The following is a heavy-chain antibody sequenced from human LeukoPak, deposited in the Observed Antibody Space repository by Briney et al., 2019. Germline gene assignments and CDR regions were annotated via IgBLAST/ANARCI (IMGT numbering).Heavy chain of an antibody. D-gene: IGHD3-10*01. CDR1: GGSISSSSYY. CDR2: IYHSGST. Sequence: SETLSLTCTVSGGSISSSSYYWGWIRQPPGKGLERIGYIYHSGSTYYNPSLKSRVTISVDRSKNQFSLKLSSVTAADTAVYYCARGTYYYGLGRRIFDYWGQGTLVTVSS. V-gene: IGHV4-30-2*01. CDR3: ARGTYYYGLGRRIFDY. J-gene: IGHJ4*02.